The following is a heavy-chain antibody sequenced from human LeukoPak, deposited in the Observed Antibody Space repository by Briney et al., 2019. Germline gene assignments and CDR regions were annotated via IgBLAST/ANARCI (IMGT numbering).Heavy chain of an antibody. J-gene: IGHJ3*02. CDR3: ARRPVYGSGSEDAFDI. D-gene: IGHD3-10*01. V-gene: IGHV4-30-4*01. Sequence: SQTLSLTCTVSGGSISSGDYYWSWIRQPPGKGLEWIGYIYYSGSTYYNPSLKSRVTISVDTSKNQFSLKLSSVTAADTAVYYCARRPVYGSGSEDAFDIWGHGTMVTVSS. CDR2: IYYSGST. CDR1: GGSISSGDYY.